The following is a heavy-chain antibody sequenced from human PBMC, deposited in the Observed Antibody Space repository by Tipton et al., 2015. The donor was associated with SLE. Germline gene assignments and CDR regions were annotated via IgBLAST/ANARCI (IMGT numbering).Heavy chain of an antibody. V-gene: IGHV4-34*01. CDR1: GGSFSGYY. CDR2: INHRGST. CDR3: ATARSGYSSRYDGFDI. D-gene: IGHD6-19*01. Sequence: LRLSCAVYGGSFSGYYWSWIRQPPGRGLEWIGEINHRGSTNHNPYLKSRVTISVDTSKNQFSLKLSSVTAADTAVYYCATARSGYSSRYDGFDIWGQGTVVTVSS. J-gene: IGHJ3*02.